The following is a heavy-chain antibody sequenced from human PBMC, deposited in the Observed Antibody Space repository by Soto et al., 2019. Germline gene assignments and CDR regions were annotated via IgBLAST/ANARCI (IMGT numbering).Heavy chain of an antibody. CDR2: ISGKNGNT. CDR3: ARVSSSIVVVPDYGMDV. D-gene: IGHD2-15*01. V-gene: IGHV1-18*04. CDR1: GYTFISHG. J-gene: IGHJ6*02. Sequence: QVQLVQSGVEVKKPGASVKVSCKASGYTFISHGISWVRQAPGQGLEWVGWISGKNGNTNYAQKRQCRVSFTTDTSNSPAYMEVWILRSADTAVYYCARVSSSIVVVPDYGMDVWAQGTTVTFAS.